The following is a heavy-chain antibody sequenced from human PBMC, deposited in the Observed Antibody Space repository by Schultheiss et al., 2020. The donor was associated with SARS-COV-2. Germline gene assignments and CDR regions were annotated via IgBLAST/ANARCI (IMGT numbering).Heavy chain of an antibody. J-gene: IGHJ4*02. CDR3: ARDGGSYYDILTPPDY. D-gene: IGHD3-9*01. Sequence: GESLKISCAASGFTFSSYGMHWVRQAPGKGLEWVAVISYDGSNKYYADSVKGRFTISRDNSKNTLYLQMNSLRAEDTAVYYCARDGGSYYDILTPPDYWGQGTLVTVSS. CDR1: GFTFSSYG. CDR2: ISYDGSNK. V-gene: IGHV3-30*03.